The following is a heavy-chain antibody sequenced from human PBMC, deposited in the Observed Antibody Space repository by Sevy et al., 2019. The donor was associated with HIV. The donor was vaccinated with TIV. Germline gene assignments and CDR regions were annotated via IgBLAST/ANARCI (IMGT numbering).Heavy chain of an antibody. CDR3: ARHSIAPRSWYFDL. V-gene: IGHV4-59*01. Sequence: SETLSLTCTVSGGSISSYYWSWIRQPPGKGLEWIGYLYYRGRTNYNPSLTSRLTISVDTSKNQFSLKLSSVTAADTAVYYCARHSIAPRSWYFDLWGRGTLVTVSS. CDR1: GGSISSYY. J-gene: IGHJ2*01. CDR2: LYYRGRT. D-gene: IGHD6-6*01.